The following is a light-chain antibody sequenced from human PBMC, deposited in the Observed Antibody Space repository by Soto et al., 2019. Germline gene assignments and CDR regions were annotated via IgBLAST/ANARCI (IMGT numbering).Light chain of an antibody. Sequence: QSALTHPASVSGSPGQSITISCTGTSSDVGGYNYVSWYQQHPGKAPKLMIYEVSNRPSGVSNRFSGSKSGNTASLTISGLQAEDEVDYYCSSYTSSSIDYVFGTGTKVTVL. V-gene: IGLV2-14*01. CDR1: SSDVGGYNY. J-gene: IGLJ1*01. CDR3: SSYTSSSIDYV. CDR2: EVS.